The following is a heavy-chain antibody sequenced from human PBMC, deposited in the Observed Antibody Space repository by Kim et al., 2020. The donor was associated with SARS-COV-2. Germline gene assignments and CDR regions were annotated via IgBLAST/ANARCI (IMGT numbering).Heavy chain of an antibody. J-gene: IGHJ4*02. CDR1: GYSFTSYW. CDR3: ARHPVTVSRDYGDYLPFDY. CDR2: IDPSDSYT. Sequence: GESLKISCKGSGYSFTSYWISWVRQMPGKGLEWMGRIDPSDSYTNYSPSFQGHVTISADKSISTAYLQWSSLKASDTAMYYCARHPVTVSRDYGDYLPFDYWGQGTLVTVSS. D-gene: IGHD4-17*01. V-gene: IGHV5-10-1*01.